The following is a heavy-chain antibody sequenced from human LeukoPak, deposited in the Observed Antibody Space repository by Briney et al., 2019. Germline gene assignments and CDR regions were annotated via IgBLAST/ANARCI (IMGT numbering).Heavy chain of an antibody. CDR3: ARTLTITDYGENYYYGMDV. Sequence: VASVKVSCKASGGTFSSYAISWVRQAPGQGLEGMGGIIPIFGTANYAQKFQGRVTITADESTSTAYMELSSLRSEDTAVYYCARTLTITDYGENYYYGMDVWGQGTTVTVSS. V-gene: IGHV1-69*13. CDR1: GGTFSSYA. CDR2: IIPIFGTA. D-gene: IGHD4-17*01. J-gene: IGHJ6*02.